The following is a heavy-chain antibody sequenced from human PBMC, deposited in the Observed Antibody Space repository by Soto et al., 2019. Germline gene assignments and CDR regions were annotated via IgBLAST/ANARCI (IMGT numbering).Heavy chain of an antibody. CDR1: GFTFSSYG. CDR2: IWYDGSNK. J-gene: IGHJ6*02. CDR3: ARDCARWLHLYYYYGMDV. Sequence: PGGSLRLSCAASGFTFSSYGMHWVRQAPGKGLEWVAVIWYDGSNKYCADSVKGRFTISRDNSKNTLYLQMNSLRAEDTAVYYCARDCARWLHLYYYYGMDVWGQGTTVTVSS. V-gene: IGHV3-33*01. D-gene: IGHD5-12*01.